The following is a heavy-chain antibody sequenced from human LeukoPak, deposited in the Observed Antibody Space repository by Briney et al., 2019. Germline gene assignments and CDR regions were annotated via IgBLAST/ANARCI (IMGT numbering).Heavy chain of an antibody. CDR3: ARSFYDILIGYYQYFDY. V-gene: IGHV3-23*01. CDR2: ITGNGGST. J-gene: IGHJ4*02. Sequence: GGSLRLSCAASGFTFSNYAMSWVRQPPGKGLEWVSVITGNGGSTYYADSVKGRFTISRDNSKNMLYLEMNSLRAEDTAVYYCARSFYDILIGYYQYFDYWGQGTLVTVSS. D-gene: IGHD3-9*01. CDR1: GFTFSNYA.